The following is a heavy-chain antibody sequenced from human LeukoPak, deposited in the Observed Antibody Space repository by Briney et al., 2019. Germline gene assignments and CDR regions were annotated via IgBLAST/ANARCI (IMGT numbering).Heavy chain of an antibody. J-gene: IGHJ4*02. CDR3: ARGGYSYGYGGSYQVDY. CDR2: ISGSGGST. Sequence: PGGSLRLSCAASGFTFSSYAMSWVRQAPGKGLEWVSAISGSGGSTYYADSVKGRFTISRDSSKNTLYLQMNSLRAEDTAVYYCARGGYSYGYGGSYQVDYWGQGTLVAVSP. V-gene: IGHV3-23*01. D-gene: IGHD5-18*01. CDR1: GFTFSSYA.